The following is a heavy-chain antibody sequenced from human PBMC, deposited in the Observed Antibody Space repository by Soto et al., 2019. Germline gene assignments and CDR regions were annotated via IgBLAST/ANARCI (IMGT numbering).Heavy chain of an antibody. CDR3: ATPLRFPYYYGMEV. Sequence: ASVKVSCKASGYTFTSYAMHWVGQAPGQRLEWMGWINAGNGNTKYSQKFQGRVTITRDTSASTAYMELSSLRSEDTAVYYCATPLRFPYYYGMEVWGQGTTVTVSS. CDR2: INAGNGNT. J-gene: IGHJ6*02. D-gene: IGHD3-16*01. V-gene: IGHV1-3*01. CDR1: GYTFTSYA.